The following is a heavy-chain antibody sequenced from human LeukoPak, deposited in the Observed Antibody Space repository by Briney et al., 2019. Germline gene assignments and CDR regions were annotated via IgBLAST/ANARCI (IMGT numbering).Heavy chain of an antibody. D-gene: IGHD6-13*01. CDR2: IYYSGST. V-gene: IGHV4-39*07. J-gene: IGHJ3*02. CDR1: GGSISSSSYY. Sequence: PSETLSLTCTVSGGSISSSSYYWGWIRQPPGKGLEWIGSIYYSGSTYYNPSLKSRVTISVDKSKNQFSLKLSPVTAADTAVYYCARSPTRRRQLAKEYDAFDIWGQGTMVTVSS. CDR3: ARSPTRRRQLAKEYDAFDI.